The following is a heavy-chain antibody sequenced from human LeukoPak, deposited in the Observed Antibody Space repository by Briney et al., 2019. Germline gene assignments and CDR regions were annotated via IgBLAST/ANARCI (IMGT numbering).Heavy chain of an antibody. Sequence: ASVKVSCKASGYTFTSYYMHWVRQAPGQGLEWMGIINPSGGSTSYAQKFQGRVTMTRDTSTSTVYMELSSLRSEDTAVYYCSRAEYSTGWSDYWGQGTLVTVSS. CDR1: GYTFTSYY. J-gene: IGHJ4*02. CDR3: SRAEYSTGWSDY. D-gene: IGHD6-19*01. CDR2: INPSGGST. V-gene: IGHV1-46*01.